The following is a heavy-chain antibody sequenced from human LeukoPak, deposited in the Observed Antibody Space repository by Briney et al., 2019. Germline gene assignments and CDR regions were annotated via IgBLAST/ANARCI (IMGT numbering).Heavy chain of an antibody. D-gene: IGHD1-26*01. J-gene: IGHJ4*02. CDR1: GGSISSSSYY. CDR2: IYYSGST. Sequence: SETLSLTCTVSGGSISSSSYYWGWIRQPPGKGLEWIGSIYYSGSTYYNPSLKSRVTISVDTSKNQFSLKLSSVTAADTAVYYCASRQIGGSYYWDWGQGTLVTVSS. V-gene: IGHV4-39*01. CDR3: ASRQIGGSYYWD.